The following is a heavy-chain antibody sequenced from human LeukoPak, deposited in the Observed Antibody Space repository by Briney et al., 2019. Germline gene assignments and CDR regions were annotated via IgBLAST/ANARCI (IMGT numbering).Heavy chain of an antibody. Sequence: GASVKVSCKASGYTFSSYSISWVRQAPGQGLEWMGWISAYDGNTNYARKFQGRVTMTTDTSTNTAYMELRSLRSDDTAVYYCARDWRYGMDVWGQGTTVTVSS. J-gene: IGHJ6*02. D-gene: IGHD3-3*01. CDR3: ARDWRYGMDV. V-gene: IGHV1-18*01. CDR2: ISAYDGNT. CDR1: GYTFSSYS.